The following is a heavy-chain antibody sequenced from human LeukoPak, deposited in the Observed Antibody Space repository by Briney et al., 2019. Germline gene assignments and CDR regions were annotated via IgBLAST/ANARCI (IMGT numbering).Heavy chain of an antibody. CDR2: IGISSGNT. Sequence: PGGSLRLSCAASGFTFSDYSMNWVRQAPGKGLEWISYIGISSGNTKYADSVKGRFTISRDNSKNTLYLQMNSLRAEDTAVYYCARDLLARVVATYSSGWSLPRYWGQGTLVTVSS. J-gene: IGHJ4*02. D-gene: IGHD6-19*01. V-gene: IGHV3-48*01. CDR3: ARDLLARVVATYSSGWSLPRY. CDR1: GFTFSDYS.